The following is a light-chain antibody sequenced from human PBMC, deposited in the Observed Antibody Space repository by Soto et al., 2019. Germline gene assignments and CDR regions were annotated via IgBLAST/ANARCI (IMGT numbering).Light chain of an antibody. Sequence: EIVLTQSPGTPSMSPGERATLSCRASQSVNSNFFACYQQKPGQAPRLLLYGVSTRATGIPDRFTASGSGTDFALSISAVEPADFAVYYCQQYGNSPRTFGQGTKVVIK. J-gene: IGKJ2*01. CDR3: QQYGNSPRT. CDR2: GVS. V-gene: IGKV3-20*01. CDR1: QSVNSNF.